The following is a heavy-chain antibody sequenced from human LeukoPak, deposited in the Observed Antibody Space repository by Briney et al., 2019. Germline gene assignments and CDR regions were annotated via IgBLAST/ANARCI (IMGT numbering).Heavy chain of an antibody. Sequence: GASVKVSCKASGGTFSSYAISWVRQAPGQGLEWMGGIIPIFGTANYAQKFRGRVTITADESTSTAYMELSSLRSEDTAVYYCAKATDYGASTNYGMDVWGQGTTVTVSS. CDR3: AKATDYGASTNYGMDV. J-gene: IGHJ6*02. V-gene: IGHV1-69*13. CDR2: IIPIFGTA. D-gene: IGHD4-17*01. CDR1: GGTFSSYA.